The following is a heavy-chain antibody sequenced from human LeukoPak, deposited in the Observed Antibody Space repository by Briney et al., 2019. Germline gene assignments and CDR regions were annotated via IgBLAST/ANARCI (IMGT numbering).Heavy chain of an antibody. Sequence: SETLSLTCTVSGGSISISNTNYWGWLRQPPGKSLEWIGSIYYSGTTHYNPSLKSRVTISVDTFKNQLSLKLRSVTAADTAVYYCARDYGDYPYWYFDPWGRGTLVTVSS. V-gene: IGHV4-39*01. J-gene: IGHJ2*01. CDR1: GGSISISNTNY. D-gene: IGHD4-17*01. CDR2: IYYSGTT. CDR3: ARDYGDYPYWYFDP.